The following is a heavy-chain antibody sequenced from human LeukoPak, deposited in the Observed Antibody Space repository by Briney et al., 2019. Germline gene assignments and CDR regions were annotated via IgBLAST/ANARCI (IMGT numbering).Heavy chain of an antibody. V-gene: IGHV4-39*01. CDR3: ASGGYSSGWYGSFDI. CDR2: LYSGGLT. Sequence: SGTLSLTCTVSGASISSSDYYWGWIRHPPGEGLEWLGSLYSGGLTYYNPSLKSRVTISVDTSKNQFSLKVTSVTAADTAVYSCASGGYSSGWYGSFDIWGQWTVVTVSS. J-gene: IGHJ3*02. D-gene: IGHD6-19*01. CDR1: GASISSSDYY.